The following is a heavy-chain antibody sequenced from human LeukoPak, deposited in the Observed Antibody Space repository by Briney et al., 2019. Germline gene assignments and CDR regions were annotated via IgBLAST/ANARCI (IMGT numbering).Heavy chain of an antibody. Sequence: SETLSLTCTVSGGSISSSSYYWSWIRQPPGKGLEWIGYIYYSGSTNYNPSLKSRVTISVDTSKNQFSLKLSSVTAADTAVYYCARVEGYGSGSYYNFGGQGTLVTVSS. CDR1: GGSISSSSYY. J-gene: IGHJ4*02. CDR2: IYYSGST. D-gene: IGHD3-10*01. V-gene: IGHV4-61*01. CDR3: ARVEGYGSGSYYNF.